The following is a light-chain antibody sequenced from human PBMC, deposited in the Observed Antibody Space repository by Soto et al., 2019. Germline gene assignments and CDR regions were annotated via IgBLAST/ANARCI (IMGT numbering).Light chain of an antibody. CDR2: AAS. V-gene: IGKV1D-12*01. CDR1: QDISGW. J-gene: IGKJ4*01. Sequence: DIQMTQSPSSVSASVGDRVTITCRASQDISGWLAWYQQKPGKAPKLLIYAASNLVSGVPSRFSGSASGTYFTLTISSLQPEDSATYYCQQADAFPVTLGEGTKVEI. CDR3: QQADAFPVT.